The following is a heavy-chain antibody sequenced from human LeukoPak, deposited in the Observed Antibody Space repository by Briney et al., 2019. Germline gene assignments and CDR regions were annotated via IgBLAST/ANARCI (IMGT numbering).Heavy chain of an antibody. Sequence: PSETLSLTCTVSGGSISSYYWSWIRQPPGKGLEWIGYIYYSGSTNYNPSLKSRVTMSVDTSKNQFPLKLSSVTAADTAVYYCARGYYYYYMDVWGQGTLVTVSS. CDR1: GGSISSYY. CDR2: IYYSGST. CDR3: ARGYYYYYMDV. V-gene: IGHV4-59*12. J-gene: IGHJ6*03.